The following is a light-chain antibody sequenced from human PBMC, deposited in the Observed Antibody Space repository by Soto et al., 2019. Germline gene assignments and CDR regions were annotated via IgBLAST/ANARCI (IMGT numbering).Light chain of an antibody. V-gene: IGLV1-44*01. J-gene: IGLJ2*01. CDR3: VTWDDSLNGVV. CDR1: SSNIGRHG. Sequence: QPVLTQPPSASGTPGQRVTISCSGSSSNIGRHGVNWYQHLPGAAPKLLIYSNNQRPSGVPDRFSGSTSGTSVSLTISGLQSEDEADYYCVTWDDSLNGVVFGGGTKVTVL. CDR2: SNN.